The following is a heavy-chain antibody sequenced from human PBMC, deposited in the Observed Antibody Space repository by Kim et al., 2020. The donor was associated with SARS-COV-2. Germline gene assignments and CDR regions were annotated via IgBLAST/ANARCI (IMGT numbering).Heavy chain of an antibody. CDR2: IKQDGSEK. CDR3: ARDSRNMRAAAGPSFYYYYYGMDV. D-gene: IGHD6-13*01. J-gene: IGHJ6*02. Sequence: GGSLRLSCAASGFTFSSYWMSWVRQAPGKGLEWVANIKQDGSEKYYVDSVKGRFTISRDNAKNSLYLQMNSLRAEDTAVYYCARDSRNMRAAAGPSFYYYYYGMDVWGQGTTVTVSS. CDR1: GFTFSSYW. V-gene: IGHV3-7*03.